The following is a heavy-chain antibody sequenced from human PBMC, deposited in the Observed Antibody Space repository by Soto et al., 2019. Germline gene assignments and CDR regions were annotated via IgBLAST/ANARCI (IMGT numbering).Heavy chain of an antibody. CDR1: GFTFSSYW. CDR2: IKQDGSEK. Sequence: RRLSCAASGFTFSSYWMSWVRQAPGKGLEWVANIKQDGSEKYYVDSVKGRFTISRDNAKNSLYLQMNSLRAEDTAVYYCARVVKRGYSYGSNWFDPWGQGTLVTVSS. J-gene: IGHJ5*02. D-gene: IGHD5-18*01. CDR3: ARVVKRGYSYGSNWFDP. V-gene: IGHV3-7*03.